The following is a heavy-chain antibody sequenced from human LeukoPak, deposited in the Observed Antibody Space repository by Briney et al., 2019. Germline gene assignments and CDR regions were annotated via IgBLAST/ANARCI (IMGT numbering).Heavy chain of an antibody. CDR3: AGEYYYDSSGYSRAFDI. J-gene: IGHJ3*02. CDR1: GGTFSSYA. Sequence: SVKVSCKASGGTFSSYAISWVRQAPGQGLEWMGGIIPIFGTANYAQKFQGRVTITADESTSTAYMELSSLRSEDTAVYYCAGEYYYDSSGYSRAFDIWGQGTMVTVSS. D-gene: IGHD3-22*01. V-gene: IGHV1-69*13. CDR2: IIPIFGTA.